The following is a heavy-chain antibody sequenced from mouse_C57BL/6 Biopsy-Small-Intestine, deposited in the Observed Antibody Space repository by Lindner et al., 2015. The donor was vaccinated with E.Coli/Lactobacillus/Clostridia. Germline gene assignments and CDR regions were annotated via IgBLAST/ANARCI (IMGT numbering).Heavy chain of an antibody. CDR1: GFNIKDDY. V-gene: IGHV14-4*01. Sequence: VQLQESGAELVRPGASVKWSCTASGFNIKDDYMHWVKQRPEQGLEWIGWIDPENGDTEYASKFQGKATITADTSSNTAYLQLSSLTSEDTAVYYCTSHYYAMGYWGQGTSVTVSS. CDR3: TSHYYAMGY. CDR2: IDPENGDT. J-gene: IGHJ4*01.